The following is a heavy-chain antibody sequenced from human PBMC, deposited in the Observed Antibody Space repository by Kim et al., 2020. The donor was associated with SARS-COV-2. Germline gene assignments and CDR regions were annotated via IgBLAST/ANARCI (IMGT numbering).Heavy chain of an antibody. CDR2: IDGSDGTT. CDR1: GFTFTGYA. V-gene: IGHV3-23*01. Sequence: GGSLRLSCTTSGFTFTGYAMSWVRQAPGKGLEWVSSIDGSDGTTYYVDSVKGRFSISRDDSKNTLYLQMSALRADDTAVYYCMKGGWGWIWDYWGQGT. CDR3: MKGGWGWIWDY. D-gene: IGHD2-21*01. J-gene: IGHJ4*02.